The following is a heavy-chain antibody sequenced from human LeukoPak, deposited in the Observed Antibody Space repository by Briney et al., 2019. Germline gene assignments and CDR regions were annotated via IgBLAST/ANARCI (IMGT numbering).Heavy chain of an antibody. Sequence: PSETLSLTCAVSGGSISSGGYSWSWIRQPPGKGLEWIGYIYHSGSTYYNPSLKSRVTISEDRSKNQFSLKLSSVTAADTAVYYCARARPYYDSSGYYHKSYYFDYWGQGTLVTVSS. V-gene: IGHV4-30-2*01. J-gene: IGHJ4*02. CDR1: GGSISSGGYS. D-gene: IGHD3-22*01. CDR3: ARARPYYDSSGYYHKSYYFDY. CDR2: IYHSGST.